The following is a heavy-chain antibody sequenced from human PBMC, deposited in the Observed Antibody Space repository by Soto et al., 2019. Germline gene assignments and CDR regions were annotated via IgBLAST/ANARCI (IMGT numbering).Heavy chain of an antibody. CDR1: GYTFTSYG. J-gene: IGHJ4*02. Sequence: ASVKVSCKASGYTFTSYGISWVRQAPGQGLEWMGWISAYNGNTNYAQKLQGRVTMTTDTSTSTACMELRSLRSDDTAVYYCARVYSYDYIWGSYRPTYFDYWGQGTLVTVSS. CDR3: ARVYSYDYIWGSYRPTYFDY. D-gene: IGHD3-16*02. V-gene: IGHV1-18*01. CDR2: ISAYNGNT.